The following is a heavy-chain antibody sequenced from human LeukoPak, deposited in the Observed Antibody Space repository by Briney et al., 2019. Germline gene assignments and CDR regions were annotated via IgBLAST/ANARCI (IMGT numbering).Heavy chain of an antibody. V-gene: IGHV1-2*02. CDR1: GYTFSGTGWY. Sequence: GASVKVSCKASGYTFSGTGWYLYWLRQAPGQGLECMGWIYPYTGATHYAQKFQGRVAMTRDTSISTAYMELSRLRPDDTAVYYCARDGPAQMVDFDYWGQGTLVTASS. CDR2: IYPYTGAT. CDR3: ARDGPAQMVDFDY. J-gene: IGHJ4*02. D-gene: IGHD3-10*01.